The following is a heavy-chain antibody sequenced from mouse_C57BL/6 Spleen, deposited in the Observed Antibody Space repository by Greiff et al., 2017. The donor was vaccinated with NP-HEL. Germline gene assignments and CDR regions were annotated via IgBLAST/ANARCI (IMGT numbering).Heavy chain of an antibody. Sequence: QVQLQQSGTELVKPGASVKLSCKASGYTFTSYWMHWVKQRPGQGLEWIGNINPSNGGTIYNEKFKSKATLTVDKSSSTAYMQLSSLTSEDSAVYYCAREEVLHYYAIDYGGQGTSVTVSS. CDR1: GYTFTSYW. CDR3: AREEVLHYYAIDY. J-gene: IGHJ4*01. CDR2: INPSNGGT. D-gene: IGHD1-1*01. V-gene: IGHV1-53*01.